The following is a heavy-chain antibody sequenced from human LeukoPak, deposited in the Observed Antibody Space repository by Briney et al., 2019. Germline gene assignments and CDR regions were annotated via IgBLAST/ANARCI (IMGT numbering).Heavy chain of an antibody. CDR3: ARGQDVAAETYFDY. Sequence: PLETLSLTCTVSGGSIISGTYYWSWIRQPAGKGLEWIGCIFPSGTTNYNPSLKSRVTISIDTSKNQFSLKLTSVTAADTAVYYCARGQDVAAETYFDYWGQGTLVTVSS. J-gene: IGHJ4*02. D-gene: IGHD6-25*01. CDR1: GGSIISGTYY. V-gene: IGHV4-61*02. CDR2: IFPSGTT.